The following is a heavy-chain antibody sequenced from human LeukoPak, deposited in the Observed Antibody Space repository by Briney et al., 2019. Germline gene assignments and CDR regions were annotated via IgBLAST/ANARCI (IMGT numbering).Heavy chain of an antibody. Sequence: PGGSLRLSCAASGFTFSTFAMSWVRQAPGEGLEWVSLISGGGDITYYADSMKGRFTISRDNSKNTLYLHMNSLRAEDTAVYYCAKGQLWSGVAYFDYWGQGTLATVSS. CDR1: GFTFSTFA. V-gene: IGHV3-23*01. CDR3: AKGQLWSGVAYFDY. J-gene: IGHJ4*02. CDR2: ISGGGDIT. D-gene: IGHD3-10*01.